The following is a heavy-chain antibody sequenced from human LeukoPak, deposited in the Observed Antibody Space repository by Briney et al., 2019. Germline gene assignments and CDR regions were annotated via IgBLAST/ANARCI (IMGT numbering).Heavy chain of an antibody. CDR2: ISSSSSYI. CDR3: ARWGYCSSTSCSTNWFDP. V-gene: IGHV3-21*01. J-gene: IGHJ5*02. Sequence: PGGSLRLSCAASGFTFSSYSMNWVRQAPGKGLEWVSSISSSSSYIYYADSVKGRFTISRDNAKNSLYLQMNSLRAEDTAVYYCARWGYCSSTSCSTNWFDPWGRGTLVTVSS. CDR1: GFTFSSYS. D-gene: IGHD2-2*02.